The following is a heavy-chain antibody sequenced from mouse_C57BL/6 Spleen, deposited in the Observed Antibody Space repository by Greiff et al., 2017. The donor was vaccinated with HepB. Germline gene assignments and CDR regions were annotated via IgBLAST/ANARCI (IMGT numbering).Heavy chain of an antibody. D-gene: IGHD2-1*01. CDR2: IDPSDSYT. CDR3: ARDLYSSYYFDY. Sequence: VKLQQPGAELVRPGTSVKLSCKASGYTFTSYWMHWVKQRPGQGLEWIGVIDPSDSYTNYNQKFKGKATLTVDTSSSTAYMQLSSLTSEDSAVYYCARDLYSSYYFDYWGQGTTLTVSS. V-gene: IGHV1-59*01. J-gene: IGHJ2*01. CDR1: GYTFTSYW.